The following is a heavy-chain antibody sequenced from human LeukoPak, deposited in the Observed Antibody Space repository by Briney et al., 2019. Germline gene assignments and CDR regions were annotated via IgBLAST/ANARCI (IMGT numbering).Heavy chain of an antibody. CDR3: ARVVSTVTTSYFDY. CDR1: GYTFTSYG. D-gene: IGHD4-17*01. J-gene: IGHJ4*02. Sequence: ASAKVSCKASGYTFTSYGISWVRQAPGRGLEWMGWISAYNGNTNYAQKLQGRVTMTTDTSTSTAYMELRSLRSDDTAVYYCARVVSTVTTSYFDYWGQGTLVTVSS. CDR2: ISAYNGNT. V-gene: IGHV1-18*01.